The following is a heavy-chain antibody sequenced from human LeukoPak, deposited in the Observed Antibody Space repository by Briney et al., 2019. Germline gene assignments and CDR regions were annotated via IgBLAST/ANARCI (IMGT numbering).Heavy chain of an antibody. CDR2: INPNSGGT. Sequence: ASVKVSRKASGYTLTGYYMHWVRQAPGQGLEWMGRINPNSGGTNYAQKFQGRVTMTRDTSISTAYMELSRLRSDDTAVYYCARLSSWYFLDYWGQGTLVTVSS. J-gene: IGHJ4*02. CDR1: GYTLTGYY. D-gene: IGHD6-13*01. V-gene: IGHV1-2*06. CDR3: ARLSSWYFLDY.